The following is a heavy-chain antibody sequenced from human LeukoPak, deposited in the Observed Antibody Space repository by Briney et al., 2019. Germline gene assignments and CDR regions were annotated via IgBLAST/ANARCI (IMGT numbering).Heavy chain of an antibody. CDR2: INPSGGST. CDR3: ARDCIAARPGKGLDY. V-gene: IGHV1-46*01. CDR1: GYTFTSYY. Sequence: ASVKVSCKASGYTFTSYYMHWVRQAPGQGLEWMGIINPSGGSTSYAQKFQGRVTMTRDMSTSTVYMELSSLRSEDTAVYYCARDCIAARPGKGLDYWGQGTLVTVSS. J-gene: IGHJ4*02. D-gene: IGHD6-6*01.